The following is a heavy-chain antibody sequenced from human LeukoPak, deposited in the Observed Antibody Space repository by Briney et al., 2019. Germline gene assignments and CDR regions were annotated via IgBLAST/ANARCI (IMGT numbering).Heavy chain of an antibody. CDR3: ASRGYSYGSDY. D-gene: IGHD5-18*01. CDR2: IYYSGST. Sequence: SQTLSLTCTVSGGSISSGGYYWSWIRQRPGKGLEWVGSIYYSGSTNYNPSLKSRVTISVDTSKNQFSLKLSSVTAADTAVYYCASRGYSYGSDYWGQGTLVTVSS. V-gene: IGHV4-31*03. CDR1: GGSISSGGYY. J-gene: IGHJ4*02.